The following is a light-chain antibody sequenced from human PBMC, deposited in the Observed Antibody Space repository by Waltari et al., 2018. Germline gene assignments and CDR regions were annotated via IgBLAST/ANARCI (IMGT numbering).Light chain of an antibody. Sequence: QSALPQPASVSGSSGQSITISCTGSSSDVGRYDYVPWYQQLPGKAPKLIIFDVRVRPSGVSNRFSGSKSGNTASLTISGLQAEDEADYYCASYTYSSNVVFGGGTKVTV. J-gene: IGLJ2*01. CDR2: DVR. CDR1: SSDVGRYDY. V-gene: IGLV2-14*03. CDR3: ASYTYSSNVV.